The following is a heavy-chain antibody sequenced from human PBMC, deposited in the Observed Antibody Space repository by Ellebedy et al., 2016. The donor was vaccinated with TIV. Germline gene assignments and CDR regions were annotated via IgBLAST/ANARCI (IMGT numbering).Heavy chain of an antibody. CDR3: VKSKYYYDSSAYPFDY. J-gene: IGHJ4*02. CDR1: GFTFSKYG. V-gene: IGHV3-23*01. D-gene: IGHD3-22*01. Sequence: GESLKISCAASGFTFSKYGMNWVRQVPGKGLEWVSAISGSGGSTNYADSVKGRFTISRDNSKNTLYLQMNSLRAEDTAVYYCVKSKYYYDSSAYPFDYWGQGTLVTVSS. CDR2: ISGSGGST.